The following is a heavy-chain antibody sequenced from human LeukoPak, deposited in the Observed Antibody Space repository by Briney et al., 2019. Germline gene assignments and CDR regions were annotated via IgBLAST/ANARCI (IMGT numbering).Heavy chain of an antibody. V-gene: IGHV1-69*05. CDR2: IIPIFGTA. Sequence: ASVKVSCKASGGTFSSYAISWVRQAPGQGLEWMGGIIPIFGTANYAQKSQGRVTITTDESTSTAYMELSSLRSEDTAVYYCARSVDTAMLLFYWGQGTLLTVSS. CDR3: ARSVDTAMLLFY. CDR1: GGTFSSYA. J-gene: IGHJ4*02. D-gene: IGHD5-18*01.